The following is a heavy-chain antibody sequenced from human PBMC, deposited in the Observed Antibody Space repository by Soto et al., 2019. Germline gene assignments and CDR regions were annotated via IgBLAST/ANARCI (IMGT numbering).Heavy chain of an antibody. D-gene: IGHD2-8*01. V-gene: IGHV4-4*02. CDR1: GDSISSRNW. J-gene: IGHJ5*02. CDR3: ARRKLEMMYVGWFDP. CDR2: IHPSGST. Sequence: QVQLQESGPGLVKPSETLSLTCAVSGDSISSRNWWSWVRQTPGKGLEYIGEIHPSGSTNYNPSLKSRVTMSVDKSKNQFSLTLNSVTAADTAIYYCARRKLEMMYVGWFDPWCKGTLVTVSS.